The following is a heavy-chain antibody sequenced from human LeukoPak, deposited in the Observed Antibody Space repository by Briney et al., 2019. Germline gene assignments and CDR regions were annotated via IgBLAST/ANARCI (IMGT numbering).Heavy chain of an antibody. D-gene: IGHD1-26*01. CDR3: ARTIDLSVGGSGDWFDP. CDR2: INPNSGGT. CDR1: GYTFTGYY. J-gene: IGHJ5*02. Sequence: GASVKVSCKASGYTFTGYYMHWVRQAPGQGLEWMGWINPNSGGTNYAQKFQGRVTMTRDTSISTAYMELSRLRSDDTAVYYCARTIDLSVGGSGDWFDPWGQGTLVTVSS. V-gene: IGHV1-2*02.